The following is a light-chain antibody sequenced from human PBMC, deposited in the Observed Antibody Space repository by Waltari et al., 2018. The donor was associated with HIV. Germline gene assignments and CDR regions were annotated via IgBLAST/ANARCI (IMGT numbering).Light chain of an antibody. Sequence: EIVMTQSPATLSVSPGERATLSCRASQSVSSNLAWYQQKPGQAPRLLIYGASTRATGIPARFSGSGSGTDFTLTISSLEPEDFAVYYCQQRDNWPPAPTFGGGTKVEI. CDR2: GAS. CDR1: QSVSSN. CDR3: QQRDNWPPAPT. V-gene: IGKV3-15*01. J-gene: IGKJ4*01.